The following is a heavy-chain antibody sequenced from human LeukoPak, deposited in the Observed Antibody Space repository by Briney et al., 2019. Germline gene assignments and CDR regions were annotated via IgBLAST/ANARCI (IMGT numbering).Heavy chain of an antibody. CDR1: GGSISSYY. Sequence: SETLSLTCTVSGGSISSYYWSWVRQPPGMGLEWIGYIYYSGSTNYNPSLKSRVTISVDTSKNQFSLKLSSVTAADTAVYYCARTMYSSSWEYYYYYYMDVWGKGTTVTVSS. D-gene: IGHD6-13*01. CDR3: ARTMYSSSWEYYYYYYMDV. V-gene: IGHV4-59*01. J-gene: IGHJ6*03. CDR2: IYYSGST.